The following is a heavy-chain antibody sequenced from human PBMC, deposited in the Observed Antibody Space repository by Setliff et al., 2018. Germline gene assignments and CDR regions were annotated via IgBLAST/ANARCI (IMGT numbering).Heavy chain of an antibody. V-gene: IGHV1-18*01. Sequence: ASVKVSCKSSGFTFTDYGITWVRQVPGQGXXXXGWIXXXXXXXXXXXXFQXXXTVTTDTSTTTAYMELRSLRADDTAVYYCARINFYVSSGYYYAPELWGQGTTVTVS. CDR1: GFTFTDYG. J-gene: IGHJ4*02. CDR3: ARINFYVSSGYYYAPEL. D-gene: IGHD3-22*01. CDR2: IXXXXXXX.